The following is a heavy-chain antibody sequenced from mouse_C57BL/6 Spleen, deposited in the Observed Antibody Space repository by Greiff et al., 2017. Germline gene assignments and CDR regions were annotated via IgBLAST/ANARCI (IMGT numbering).Heavy chain of an antibody. CDR3: AKWLYGNSMDY. V-gene: IGHV1-69*01. D-gene: IGHD2-1*01. Sequence: QVQLQQPGAELVMPGASVKLSCKASGYTFTSYWMHWVKQRPGQGLEWIGEIDPSDSYTNYNQKFKGKSTLTVDKSSSTAYMQLSSLTSEDSAVYYCAKWLYGNSMDYWGQGTSVTVSS. J-gene: IGHJ4*01. CDR2: IDPSDSYT. CDR1: GYTFTSYW.